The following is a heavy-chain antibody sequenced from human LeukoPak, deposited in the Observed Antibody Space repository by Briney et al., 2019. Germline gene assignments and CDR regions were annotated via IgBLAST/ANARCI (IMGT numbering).Heavy chain of an antibody. D-gene: IGHD6-19*01. V-gene: IGHV3-30*03. Sequence: GGSLRLSCAASGFTFSSYGMHWVRQAPGKGLEWVAVISYDGSNKYYADSVKGRFTISRDNSKNTLYLQMNSLRAEDTAVYYCATRYRIAVAGTDYWGQGTLVTVSS. CDR1: GFTFSSYG. CDR2: ISYDGSNK. CDR3: ATRYRIAVAGTDY. J-gene: IGHJ4*02.